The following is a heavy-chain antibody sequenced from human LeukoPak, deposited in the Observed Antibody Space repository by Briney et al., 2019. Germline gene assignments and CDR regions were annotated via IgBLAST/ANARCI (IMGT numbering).Heavy chain of an antibody. CDR1: GFTFDDYA. V-gene: IGHV3-9*01. J-gene: IGHJ6*02. D-gene: IGHD1-26*01. Sequence: GRSLRLSCAASGFTFDDYAMHWVRQAPGKGLEWVSGISWNSGNIGYADSVKGRFTISRDNAKNSLYLQMNSLRAEDTALYYCAKDIGVGATDYGMDVWGQGTTVTVSS. CDR2: ISWNSGNI. CDR3: AKDIGVGATDYGMDV.